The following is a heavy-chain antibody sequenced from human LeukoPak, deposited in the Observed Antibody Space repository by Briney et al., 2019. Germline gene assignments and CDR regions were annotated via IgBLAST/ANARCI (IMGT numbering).Heavy chain of an antibody. CDR3: AKDQQQWLVMGAFDI. J-gene: IGHJ3*02. CDR2: ISYDGSNK. D-gene: IGHD6-19*01. CDR1: GFTFSNYG. Sequence: GRSLRLSCAASGFTFSNYGMHWVRQAPGKGLEWVAVISYDGSNKYYADSVKGRFTISRDNSKNTLYLQMNSLRAEDTAVYYCAKDQQQWLVMGAFDIWGQGTMVTVSS. V-gene: IGHV3-30*18.